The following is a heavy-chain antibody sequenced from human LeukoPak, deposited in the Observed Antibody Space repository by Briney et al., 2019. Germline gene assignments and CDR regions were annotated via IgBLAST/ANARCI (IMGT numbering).Heavy chain of an antibody. CDR3: AREEAGYCSGGSCYGGAYDY. CDR1: GFTFSSYA. D-gene: IGHD2-15*01. V-gene: IGHV3-33*08. J-gene: IGHJ4*02. CDR2: IWYDGSNK. Sequence: PGGSLRLSCAASGFTFSSYAMSWVRQAPGKGLEWVAVIWYDGSNKYYADSVKGRFTISRDNSKNTLYLQMNSLRAEDTAVYYCAREEAGYCSGGSCYGGAYDYWGQGTLVTVSS.